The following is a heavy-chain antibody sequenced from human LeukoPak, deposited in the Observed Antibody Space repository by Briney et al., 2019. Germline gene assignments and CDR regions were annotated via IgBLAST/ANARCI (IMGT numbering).Heavy chain of an antibody. V-gene: IGHV3-74*01. CDR3: ATGHSYGYDY. CDR1: GLTYTDFW. Sequence: GGSLRLSCAASGLTYTDFWMHWIRQAPGKGLEWVSLIKNVGSVTRYADSVKGRFIISRDDAKNTLDLQMNSLKVDDTAVYYGATGHSYGYDYWGQGILVTVSS. J-gene: IGHJ4*02. D-gene: IGHD5-18*01. CDR2: IKNVGSVT.